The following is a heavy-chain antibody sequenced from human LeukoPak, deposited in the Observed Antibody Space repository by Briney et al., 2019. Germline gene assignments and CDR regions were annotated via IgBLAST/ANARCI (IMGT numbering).Heavy chain of an antibody. V-gene: IGHV1-8*01. CDR3: ARVYCGGDCHAYYFDY. CDR1: GYTLTSYD. CDR2: MNPNSGNT. Sequence: ASVKVSCKASGYTLTSYDINWVRQATGQGLEWMGWMNPNSGNTGYAQKFQGRVTMTRNTSISTAHMELSSLRSEDTAVYYCARVYCGGDCHAYYFDYWGQGTLVTVSS. D-gene: IGHD2-21*02. J-gene: IGHJ4*02.